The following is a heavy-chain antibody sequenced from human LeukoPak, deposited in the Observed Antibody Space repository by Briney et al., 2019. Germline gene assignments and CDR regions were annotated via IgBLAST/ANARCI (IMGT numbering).Heavy chain of an antibody. CDR2: IKSKTDGGTI. D-gene: IGHD1-26*01. CDR3: TTLASGKYGMDV. Sequence: GGSLRLSCAASGFTFTNAWMTWVRQAPGKGLEWVGRIKSKTDGGTIDYAAPVKGRFTISRDDPKNTLYLQMNGLKTEDTAAYYCTTLASGKYGMDVWGQGTTVTVSS. CDR1: GFTFTNAW. V-gene: IGHV3-15*01. J-gene: IGHJ6*02.